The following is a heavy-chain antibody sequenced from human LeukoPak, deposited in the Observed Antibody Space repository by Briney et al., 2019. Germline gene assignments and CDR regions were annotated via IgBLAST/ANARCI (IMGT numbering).Heavy chain of an antibody. CDR3: ASLTTADAFDI. CDR2: INHSGST. V-gene: IGHV4-34*01. Sequence: NPSETLSLTCAVYGGSFSGYYWSWIRQPPGKGLEWIGEINHSGSTNYNPSLKSRVTISVDTSKNQFSLKLSSVTAAGTAVFYCASLTTADAFDIWGQGTMVTVSS. CDR1: GGSFSGYY. J-gene: IGHJ3*02. D-gene: IGHD3-22*01.